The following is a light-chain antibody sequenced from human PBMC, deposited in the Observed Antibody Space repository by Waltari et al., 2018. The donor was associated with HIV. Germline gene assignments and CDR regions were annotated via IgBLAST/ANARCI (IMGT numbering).Light chain of an antibody. Sequence: QSVLTQPPSVSAAPGQKVTISCSGSNSNIGNELVSWYQQLPGTAPKLLISDNHERPSGIPNRFSGSKSGTSATLDTTGLQTGDEADYYCGTWDSSLRVYVFGTGTKVTVL. J-gene: IGLJ1*01. V-gene: IGLV1-51*01. CDR3: GTWDSSLRVYV. CDR1: NSNIGNEL. CDR2: DNH.